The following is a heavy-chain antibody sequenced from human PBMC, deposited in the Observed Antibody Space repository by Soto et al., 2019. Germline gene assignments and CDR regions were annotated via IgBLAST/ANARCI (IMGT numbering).Heavy chain of an antibody. D-gene: IGHD1-26*01. Sequence: QVQLVESGGGLVKPGGSLRLSCVASGFMFSDYDMAWIRQAPGRGLEWISYISTSGGYTNYADSVKGRFTISRDNAKSSLHLQMNTLTAEDTAVFFCVRKREILTSLYYWGQGTLVTVSS. CDR3: VRKREILTSLYY. CDR2: ISTSGGYT. V-gene: IGHV3-11*06. J-gene: IGHJ4*02. CDR1: GFMFSDYD.